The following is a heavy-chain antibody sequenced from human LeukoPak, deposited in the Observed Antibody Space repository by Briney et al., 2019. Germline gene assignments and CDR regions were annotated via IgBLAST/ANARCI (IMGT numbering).Heavy chain of an antibody. J-gene: IGHJ3*02. CDR2: IYHSGST. CDR3: ARHPKGTYCSSTSCHHDAFDI. D-gene: IGHD2-2*01. CDR1: GYSISSGYY. V-gene: IGHV4-38-2*01. Sequence: SETLSLTCAVSGYSISSGYYWGWIRQPPGKGLEWIGSIYHSGSTYYNPSLKSRVTISVDTSKNQFSLKLSCVTAADTAVYYCARHPKGTYCSSTSCHHDAFDIWGQGTMVTVSS.